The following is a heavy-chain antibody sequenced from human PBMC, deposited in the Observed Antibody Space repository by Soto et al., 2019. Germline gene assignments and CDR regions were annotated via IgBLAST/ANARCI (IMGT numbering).Heavy chain of an antibody. Sequence: PGGSLRLSCAASGFTFSSYSMNWVRQAPGKGLEWVSSISNSSSYIYYADSVKGRFTISRDNAKNSLYLQMNSLRAEDTAVYYCASFPAAARQSDDYWGQGTLVTVSS. CDR3: ASFPAAARQSDDY. D-gene: IGHD6-6*01. J-gene: IGHJ4*02. V-gene: IGHV3-21*01. CDR1: GFTFSSYS. CDR2: ISNSSSYI.